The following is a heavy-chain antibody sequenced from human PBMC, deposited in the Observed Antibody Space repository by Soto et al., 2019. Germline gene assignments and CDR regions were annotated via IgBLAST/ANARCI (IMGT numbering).Heavy chain of an antibody. J-gene: IGHJ3*02. D-gene: IGHD3-22*01. CDR3: AKDQGYYYDSSGAFDI. V-gene: IGHV3-30*18. Sequence: PGGSLRLSCAASGFTFSSYGMHWVRQAPGKGLEWVAVISYDGSNKYYADSVKGRFTISRDNSKNTLYLQMNSLRAEDTAVYYCAKDQGYYYDSSGAFDIWGQGTMVTVSS. CDR2: ISYDGSNK. CDR1: GFTFSSYG.